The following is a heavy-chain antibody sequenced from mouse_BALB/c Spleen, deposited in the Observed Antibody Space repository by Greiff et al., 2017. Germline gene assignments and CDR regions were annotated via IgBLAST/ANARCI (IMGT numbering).Heavy chain of an antibody. V-gene: IGHV1-66*01. Sequence: QVQLQQSGPELVKPGASVKISCKASGYSFTSYYIHWVKQRPGQGLEWIGWIFPGSGNTKYNEKFKGKATLTADTSSSTAYMQLSSLTSEDSAVYFCARGGLWAMDYWGQGTSVTVSS. CDR1: GYSFTSYY. D-gene: IGHD1-1*02. J-gene: IGHJ4*01. CDR3: ARGGLWAMDY. CDR2: IFPGSGNT.